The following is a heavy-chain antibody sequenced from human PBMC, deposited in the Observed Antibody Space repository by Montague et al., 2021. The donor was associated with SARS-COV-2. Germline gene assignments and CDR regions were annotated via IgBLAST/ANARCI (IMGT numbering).Heavy chain of an antibody. Sequence: SLRLSCAASGFTFRYYAMHWVRQTPGKGLEWVAVISNDGTRKYHADTVKGRFTISRDNSKNTLYLQMNSLRAEDTAVYYCARGGYYDTSGYYLDYWGQGTLVTVSS. CDR3: ARGGYYDTSGYYLDY. D-gene: IGHD3-22*01. J-gene: IGHJ4*02. V-gene: IGHV3-30-3*01. CDR1: GFTFRYYA. CDR2: ISNDGTRK.